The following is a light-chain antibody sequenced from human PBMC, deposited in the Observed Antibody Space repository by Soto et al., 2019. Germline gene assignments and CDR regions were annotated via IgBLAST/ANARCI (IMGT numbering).Light chain of an antibody. J-gene: IGKJ1*01. CDR3: QQYNSYQWT. Sequence: DIQMTQSPSTLSASVGDRVTITCRASQSISSWLAWYQQEPGKAPKLLIYKASSLESGVPSRFSGSGSGTEFTLTISSLQPDDFATYYCQQYNSYQWTFGQGTKVEIK. CDR2: KAS. V-gene: IGKV1-5*03. CDR1: QSISSW.